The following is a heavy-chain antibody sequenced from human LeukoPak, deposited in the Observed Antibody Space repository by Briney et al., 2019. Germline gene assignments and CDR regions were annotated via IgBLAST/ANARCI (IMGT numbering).Heavy chain of an antibody. CDR3: ARVGGDYSTWDY. CDR1: GYSISSGYY. Sequence: SETLSLTCTVSGYSISSGYYWGWIRQPPGKGLEWIGSIYHSGSTYYNPSLKSRVTISVDTSKNQFPLKLSSVTAADTAVYYCARVGGDYSTWDYWGQGTLVTVSS. J-gene: IGHJ4*02. CDR2: IYHSGST. V-gene: IGHV4-38-2*02. D-gene: IGHD4-11*01.